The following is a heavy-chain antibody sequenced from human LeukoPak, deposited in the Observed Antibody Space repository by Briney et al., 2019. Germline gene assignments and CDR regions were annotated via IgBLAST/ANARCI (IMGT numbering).Heavy chain of an antibody. CDR1: GFAFDEHG. CDR3: ARAPITSPFYFDY. V-gene: IGHV3-20*04. Sequence: GGSLRLSCTASGFAFDEHGMSWVRQVPGKGLEWVSGINWSGGSTGYADPLRGRFTISRDDAKNSLYLQMDSLRAEDTALYYCARAPITSPFYFDYWGQGTLVTVSS. D-gene: IGHD2-2*01. CDR2: INWSGGST. J-gene: IGHJ4*02.